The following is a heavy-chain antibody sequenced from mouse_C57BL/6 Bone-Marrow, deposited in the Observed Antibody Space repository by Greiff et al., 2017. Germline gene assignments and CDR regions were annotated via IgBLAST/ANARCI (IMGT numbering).Heavy chain of an antibody. CDR2: INPNYGTT. CDR3: ERGYDYDYSMDY. D-gene: IGHD2-4*01. CDR1: GYSFTDYN. J-gene: IGHJ4*01. V-gene: IGHV1-39*01. Sequence: EVKLLESGPELVKPGASVKISCKASGYSFTDYNMNWVKQSNGKSLEWIGVINPNYGTTSYNQKFKGKATLTVDQSASTAYMQLNSLTAEDSAVYICERGYDYDYSMDYWDQETSVTVSS.